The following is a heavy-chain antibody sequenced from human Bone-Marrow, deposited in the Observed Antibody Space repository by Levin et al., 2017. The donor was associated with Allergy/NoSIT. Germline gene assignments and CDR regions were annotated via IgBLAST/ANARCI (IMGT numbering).Heavy chain of an antibody. J-gene: IGHJ6*02. Sequence: GESLKISCVASGIPFNNYTLTWVRQAPGKGLEWVSSISSTSGYIHYADSVEGRFTISRDNAKKSLYLQMNSLRAEDTAVYYCASRITVPGGLDVWGQGTTVTVSS. D-gene: IGHD6-19*01. CDR3: ASRITVPGGLDV. V-gene: IGHV3-21*01. CDR1: GIPFNNYT. CDR2: ISSTSGYI.